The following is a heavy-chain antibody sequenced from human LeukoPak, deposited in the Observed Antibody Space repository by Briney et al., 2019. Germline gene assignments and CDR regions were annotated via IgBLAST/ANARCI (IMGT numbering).Heavy chain of an antibody. D-gene: IGHD2-2*01. CDR2: INANSGGT. J-gene: IGHJ4*02. V-gene: IGHV1-2*02. CDR3: ARDPRVVVVPAATFDY. CDR1: GYTFTSYY. Sequence: ASVKVSCKASGYTFTSYYMHWVRQAPGQGLEWMGWINANSGGTNYAQKFQGRVTITRDTSTSTAYMELSRLRSDDTAVYYCARDPRVVVVPAATFDYWGQGTLVTVSS.